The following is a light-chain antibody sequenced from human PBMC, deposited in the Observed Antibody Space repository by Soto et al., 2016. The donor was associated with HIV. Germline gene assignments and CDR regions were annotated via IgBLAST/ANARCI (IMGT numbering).Light chain of an antibody. CDR2: LGS. CDR1: QSLLHSNGYTY. Sequence: DIVMTQSPLSLPVTPGEPASISCRSSQSLLHSNGYTYLDWYLQKPGQSPQLLIYLGSNRASGVPDRFSGSGSGTDFTLKITRVEAEDVGVYYCVQTLQFWTFGQGTKVEIK. V-gene: IGKV2-28*01. CDR3: VQTLQFWT. J-gene: IGKJ1*01.